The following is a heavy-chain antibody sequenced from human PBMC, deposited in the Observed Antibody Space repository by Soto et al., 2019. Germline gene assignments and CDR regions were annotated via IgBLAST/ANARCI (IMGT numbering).Heavy chain of an antibody. CDR3: ARDRRLSSGWYYFDY. CDR1: GGTFSSYT. CDR2: IIPIRGIA. D-gene: IGHD6-19*01. J-gene: IGHJ4*02. V-gene: IGHV1-69*08. Sequence: QVQLVQSGAEVKKPGSSVKVSCKASGGTFSSYTISWVRQAPGQGLEWMGRIIPIRGIANYAQKFQGRVTSTADKSTSTAYMELSSLRSEDTAVYYCARDRRLSSGWYYFDYWGQGTLVTVAS.